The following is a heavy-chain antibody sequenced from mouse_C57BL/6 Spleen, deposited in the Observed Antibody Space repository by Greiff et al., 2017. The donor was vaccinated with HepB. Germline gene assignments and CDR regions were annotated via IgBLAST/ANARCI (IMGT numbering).Heavy chain of an antibody. Sequence: VQLQQSGAELVKPGASVKLSCKASGYTFTSYWMHWVKQRPGQGLEWIGMINPNSGSNNYNEKFKSKATLTVDKSSSTAYMQLSSLTSEDSAVYYCAREFITTVPWYFDVWGTGTTVTVSS. CDR1: GYTFTSYW. D-gene: IGHD1-1*01. CDR2: INPNSGSN. J-gene: IGHJ1*03. CDR3: AREFITTVPWYFDV. V-gene: IGHV1-64*01.